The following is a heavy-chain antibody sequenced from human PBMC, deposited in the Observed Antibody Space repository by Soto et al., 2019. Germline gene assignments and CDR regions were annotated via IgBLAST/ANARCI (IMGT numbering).Heavy chain of an antibody. D-gene: IGHD3-22*01. V-gene: IGHV1-3*01. CDR2: TNAGNGNT. CDR3: GRDRKWHDTSVCMDV. CDR1: GYSFTMYS. Sequence: ASVNVSCKASGYSFTMYSIHWVRQAPGQSLEWMGWTNAGNGNTKYSQKFQGRVTITRDTSASTAYMELSSLRSEDTSVYYCGRDRKWHDTSVCMDVWGQGTKGTVSS. J-gene: IGHJ6*02.